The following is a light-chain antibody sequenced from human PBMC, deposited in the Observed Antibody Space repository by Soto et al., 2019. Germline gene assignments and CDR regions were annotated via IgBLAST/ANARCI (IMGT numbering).Light chain of an antibody. V-gene: IGLV1-47*01. J-gene: IGLJ2*01. CDR3: AAWDDSFVV. Sequence: QSVPTQPPSASGTPGQRVTISCSGSSSKIGSNYVYWYQQLPGTAPKLLIYRNNQRPSGVPDRFSGSKSGTSASLAISGLRSEDEADYYCAAWDDSFVVFGGGTKLTVL. CDR2: RNN. CDR1: SSKIGSNY.